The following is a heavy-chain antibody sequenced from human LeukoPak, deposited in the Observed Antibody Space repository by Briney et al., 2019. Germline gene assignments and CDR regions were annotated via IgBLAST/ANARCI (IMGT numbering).Heavy chain of an antibody. CDR2: IKPDGSEK. CDR1: GFTFSSYW. Sequence: GGSLRLSCAAAGFTFSSYWMSWVRQAPGKGLEWVANIKPDGSEKYYVDSVKGRFTISRDNAKNSLYLQMNSLRAEDTAVYYGARVRHYYDSSGYVEYFDYWGQGTLVTVSS. D-gene: IGHD3-22*01. J-gene: IGHJ4*02. V-gene: IGHV3-7*01. CDR3: ARVRHYYDSSGYVEYFDY.